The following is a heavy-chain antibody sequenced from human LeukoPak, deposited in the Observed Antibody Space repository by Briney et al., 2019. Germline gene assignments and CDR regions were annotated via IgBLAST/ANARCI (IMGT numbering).Heavy chain of an antibody. D-gene: IGHD3-10*01. Sequence: SETLSLTCTVSGGSISSTSYDWYWIRQPAGKGLEWIGHIYTSGSTNYNPSLKSRVTISVDTSKNQFSLKLTSVTAADTAVYYCTKGRGIWGQGTLVTVSS. V-gene: IGHV4-61*09. CDR3: TKGRGI. CDR1: GGSISSTSYD. J-gene: IGHJ4*02. CDR2: IYTSGST.